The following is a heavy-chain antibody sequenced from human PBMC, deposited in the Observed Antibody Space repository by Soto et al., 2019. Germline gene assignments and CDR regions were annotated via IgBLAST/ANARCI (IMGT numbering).Heavy chain of an antibody. CDR1: RFTFRSYG. Sequence: EVLLLESGGGLVQPGGSLRLSCVTSRFTFRSYGMNWVRQAPGGGLEWVANIIGSGDSTSYADSVKGRFTISRDNSQNTLFLQMDRLRVDDTATYYCVKDRAYRTVAGTDHWGQGALVTVSS. CDR3: VKDRAYRTVAGTDH. V-gene: IGHV3-23*01. D-gene: IGHD6-19*01. CDR2: IIGSGDST. J-gene: IGHJ4*02.